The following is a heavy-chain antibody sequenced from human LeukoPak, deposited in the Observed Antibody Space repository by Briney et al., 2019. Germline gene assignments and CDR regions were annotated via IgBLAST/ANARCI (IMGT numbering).Heavy chain of an antibody. J-gene: IGHJ4*02. D-gene: IGHD5-12*01. Sequence: SETLSLTCTVSGGSISSYYWSWIRQPPGKGLEWIGYIYTSGGTNYNPSLKSRVTISVDTSKNQFSLKLSSVTAADTAVYYCARTKPLVADFDYWGQGTLVTVSS. V-gene: IGHV4-4*09. CDR1: GGSISSYY. CDR3: ARTKPLVADFDY. CDR2: IYTSGGT.